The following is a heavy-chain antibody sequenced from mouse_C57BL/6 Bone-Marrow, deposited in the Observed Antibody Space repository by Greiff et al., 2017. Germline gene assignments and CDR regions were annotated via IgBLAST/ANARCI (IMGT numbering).Heavy chain of an antibody. CDR2: IGPGSGST. CDR3: AREGDPAWFAY. CDR1: GYTFTDYY. V-gene: IGHV1-77*01. J-gene: IGHJ3*01. D-gene: IGHD3-3*01. Sequence: QVQLQQSGAELVKPGASVQISCKASGYTFTDYYINWVKQRPGQGLEWIGKIGPGSGSTYYNEQFKGKATLTADKSSSTAYMQLSSLTSEDSADDFCAREGDPAWFAYWGQGTLVTVSA.